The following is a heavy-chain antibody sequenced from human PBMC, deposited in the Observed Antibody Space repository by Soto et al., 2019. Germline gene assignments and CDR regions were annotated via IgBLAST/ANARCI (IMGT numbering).Heavy chain of an antibody. CDR3: ASGADELGYYYGMDV. CDR1: GGTFSSYT. D-gene: IGHD1-26*01. V-gene: IGHV1-69*02. Sequence: QVQLVQSGAEVKKPGSSVKVSCKASGGTFSSYTISWVRQAPGQGLEWMGRIIPILGIANYAQKFQGRVTITADKSTSTASMELSSLRSEDTAVYYCASGADELGYYYGMDVWGQGTTVTVSS. J-gene: IGHJ6*02. CDR2: IIPILGIA.